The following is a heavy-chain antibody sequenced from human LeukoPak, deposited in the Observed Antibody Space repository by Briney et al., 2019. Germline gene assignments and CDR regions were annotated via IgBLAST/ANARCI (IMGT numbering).Heavy chain of an antibody. J-gene: IGHJ4*02. CDR2: VSGSGGNT. CDR3: AKDAGTRPNYFDY. CDR1: GFTFSTYA. V-gene: IGHV3-23*01. Sequence: PGGSLRLSCAASGFTFSTYAMSWVRQAPGKGLEWVATVSGSGGNTHYADSVKGRFTISRDNSKNTLYLQMNSLRAEDTAVYYCAKDAGTRPNYFDYWGQGTLVTVSS. D-gene: IGHD1-14*01.